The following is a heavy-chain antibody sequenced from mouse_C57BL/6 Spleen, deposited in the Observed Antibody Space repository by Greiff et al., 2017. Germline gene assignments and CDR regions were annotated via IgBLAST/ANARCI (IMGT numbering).Heavy chain of an antibody. CDR1: GYTFTDYN. CDR3: ARLDYYGSSYAMDY. Sequence: VQLQQSGPELVKPGASVKIPCKASGYTFTDYNMDWVKQSHGQSLEWIGDINPNNGGTIYNQKFKGKATLTVDKSSSTAYMELRSLTSEDTAVYYCARLDYYGSSYAMDYWGQGTSVTVSS. V-gene: IGHV1-18*01. CDR2: INPNNGGT. D-gene: IGHD1-1*01. J-gene: IGHJ4*01.